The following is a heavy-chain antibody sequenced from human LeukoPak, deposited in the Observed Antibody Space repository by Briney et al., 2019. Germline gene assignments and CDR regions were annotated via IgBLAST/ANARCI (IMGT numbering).Heavy chain of an antibody. D-gene: IGHD5-24*01. J-gene: IGHJ4*02. CDR1: GGSISSYY. CDR2: IYYSGST. CDR3: ARLRDGYTPDY. Sequence: SETLSLTCTVSGGSISSYYWSWIRQPPGKGLEWIGYIYYSGSTNYNPSLKSRVTISVDTSKNQLSLKLSSVTAADTAVYYCARLRDGYTPDYWGQGTLVTVSS. V-gene: IGHV4-59*08.